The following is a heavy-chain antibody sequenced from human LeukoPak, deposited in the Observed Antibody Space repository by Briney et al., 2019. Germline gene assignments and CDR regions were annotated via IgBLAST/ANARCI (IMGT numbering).Heavy chain of an antibody. CDR3: ATYYYGSGPEK. V-gene: IGHV3-7*03. CDR2: IKQDGNEK. J-gene: IGHJ4*02. Sequence: GGSLRLSCGASGFTFTSHWMSWVRQAPGKGLEWVANIKQDGNEKYYVESVKGRFIISRDNAKNSLYLQMNSLRDDDTAVYYCATYYYGSGPEKWGQGTLVTVSS. CDR1: GFTFTSHW. D-gene: IGHD3-10*01.